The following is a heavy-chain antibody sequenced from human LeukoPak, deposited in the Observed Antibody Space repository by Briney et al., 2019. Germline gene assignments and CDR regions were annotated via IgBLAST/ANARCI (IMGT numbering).Heavy chain of an antibody. CDR3: ARGLGAGFGF. D-gene: IGHD3-10*01. Sequence: SETLSLTCSVSGGSISSSGYYWGWIRQPPGKGLEWIGSIYYSGRTFYNPSLKSRVTISLDTSKNQFSLKLTSVTAADTAAYSCARGLGAGFGFWGQGTMVTVSS. CDR1: GGSISSSGYY. V-gene: IGHV4-39*07. J-gene: IGHJ3*01. CDR2: IYYSGRT.